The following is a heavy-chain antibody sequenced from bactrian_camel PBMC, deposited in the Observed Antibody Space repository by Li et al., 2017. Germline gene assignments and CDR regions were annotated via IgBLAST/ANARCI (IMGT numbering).Heavy chain of an antibody. CDR3: AARSRWPRIPMRPLGEYEYDY. CDR1: GYGYSDCH. CDR2: SFRDGKT. J-gene: IGHJ4*01. Sequence: VQLVESGGGSVQAGGSLTLSCAVSGYGYSDCHMGWFRQAPGKEREWVSGSFRDGKTTYADSVKGRFTVSKDTTKTTLYLQMNNLKPEDTYMYVCAARSRWPRIPMRPLGEYEYDYWGQGTQVTVS. D-gene: IGHD5*01. V-gene: IGHV3S10*01.